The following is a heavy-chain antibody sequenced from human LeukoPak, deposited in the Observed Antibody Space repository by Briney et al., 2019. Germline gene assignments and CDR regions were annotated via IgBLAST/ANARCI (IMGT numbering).Heavy chain of an antibody. J-gene: IGHJ5*02. CDR3: ARRYSSSWYVGFFDP. CDR2: IYYSGST. CDR1: GASIRNYY. V-gene: IGHV4-59*08. Sequence: PSETLSLTCTVSGASIRNYYWSWTRQSPGKGLEWIGYIYYSGSTNYNPSLESRVAMSVDTSKNQFSLRLSSVTAADTAIYYCARRYSSSWYVGFFDPWGQGTLVTVSS. D-gene: IGHD6-13*01.